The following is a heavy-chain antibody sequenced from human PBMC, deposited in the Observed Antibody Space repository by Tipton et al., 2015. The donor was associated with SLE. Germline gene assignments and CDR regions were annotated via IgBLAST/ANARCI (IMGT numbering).Heavy chain of an antibody. CDR1: GFTFSSYA. D-gene: IGHD2-15*01. CDR3: AKEQAGYCSGGSCYGSYYHGLDV. Sequence: SLRLSCAASGFTFSSYAMSWVRQAPGKGLEWVSVIYSGGSTWYADSVKGRFTISRDNSKNTLYLQMTSLRGEDTAVYYCAKEQAGYCSGGSCYGSYYHGLDVWGQGTTVTVSS. V-gene: IGHV3-23*03. CDR2: IYSGGST. J-gene: IGHJ6*02.